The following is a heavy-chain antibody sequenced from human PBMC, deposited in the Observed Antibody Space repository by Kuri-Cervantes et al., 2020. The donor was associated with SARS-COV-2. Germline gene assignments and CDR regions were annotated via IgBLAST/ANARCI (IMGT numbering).Heavy chain of an antibody. Sequence: GESLKISCAASGFTVSSNEMSWVRQAPGKGLEWVSSISGGSTYYADSRKGRFTISRDNSKNTLHLQMNSLRAEDTAVYYCARDRKIFGVVTAPPYYWGQGTLVTVSS. D-gene: IGHD3-3*01. CDR3: ARDRKIFGVVTAPPYY. CDR2: ISGGST. V-gene: IGHV3-38-3*01. J-gene: IGHJ4*02. CDR1: GFTVSSNE.